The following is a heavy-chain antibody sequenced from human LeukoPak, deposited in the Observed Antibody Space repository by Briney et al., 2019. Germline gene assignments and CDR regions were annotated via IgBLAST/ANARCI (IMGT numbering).Heavy chain of an antibody. V-gene: IGHV3-30*03. CDR2: ISYDGSNK. CDR1: GFTFSSYG. CDR3: AREGEYQLLSGVYYYYMDV. Sequence: GGSLRLSCAASGFTFSSYGMHWVRQAPGKGLEWVAVISYDGSNKYYADSVKGRFTISRDNSKNTLYLQMNSLRAEDTAVYYCAREGEYQLLSGVYYYYMDVWGKGTTVTVSS. D-gene: IGHD2-2*01. J-gene: IGHJ6*03.